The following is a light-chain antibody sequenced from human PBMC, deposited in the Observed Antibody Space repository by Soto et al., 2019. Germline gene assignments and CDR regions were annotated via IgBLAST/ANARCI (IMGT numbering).Light chain of an antibody. Sequence: QSALTQPASVSGSPGQSITISCTGTSSDVGGYNYVSWYQQHPGKAPKLMIYEVSNRPSGVSNRFSGSKSGNTASLIISGLQADDEADYYCTSYTSTSTLFVFGTGTKLTVL. CDR3: TSYTSTSTLFV. J-gene: IGLJ1*01. CDR1: SSDVGGYNY. CDR2: EVS. V-gene: IGLV2-14*01.